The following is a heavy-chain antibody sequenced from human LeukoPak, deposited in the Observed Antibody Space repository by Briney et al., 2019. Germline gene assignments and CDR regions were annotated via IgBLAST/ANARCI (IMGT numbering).Heavy chain of an antibody. J-gene: IGHJ4*02. CDR3: ARGHSNYGDYFDY. CDR1: GFTFSYYA. V-gene: IGHV3-74*03. CDR2: INGDASNT. Sequence: GGSLRLSCAASGFTFSYYAMSWVRQAPGKGLVWVARINGDASNTTYADSVKGRFTISRDNAKNTLYLQMNSLRVDDTAVYYCARGHSNYGDYFDYWGQGTLVTVSS. D-gene: IGHD4-11*01.